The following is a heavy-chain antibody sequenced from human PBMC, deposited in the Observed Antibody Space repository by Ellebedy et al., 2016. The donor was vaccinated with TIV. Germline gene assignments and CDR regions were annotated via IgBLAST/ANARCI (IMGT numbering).Heavy chain of an antibody. CDR3: VRDDF. Sequence: GESLKISCAASGFSFSTYDMHWVRQAPGKGLEWVASLSYDASRNYYADSVTGRFTISRDTSNNTLYLQMLSLRGEDTAVYYCVRDDFWGQGTLVTVSS. CDR2: LSYDASRN. CDR1: GFSFSTYD. J-gene: IGHJ4*02. V-gene: IGHV3-30*04.